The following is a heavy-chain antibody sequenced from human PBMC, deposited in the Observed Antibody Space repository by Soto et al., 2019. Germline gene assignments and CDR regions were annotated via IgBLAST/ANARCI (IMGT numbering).Heavy chain of an antibody. CDR2: ISGSGGST. J-gene: IGHJ4*02. CDR3: AKDSRYELRFLEWLFEFDY. CDR1: RFTFSSYA. D-gene: IGHD3-3*01. V-gene: IGHV3-23*01. Sequence: GGSLRLSCAASRFTFSSYAMSCVRQAPGKGLEWVSAISGSGGSTYYADSVKGRFTISRDNSKNTLYLQMNSLRAEDTAVYYCAKDSRYELRFLEWLFEFDYWGQGTLVTVSS.